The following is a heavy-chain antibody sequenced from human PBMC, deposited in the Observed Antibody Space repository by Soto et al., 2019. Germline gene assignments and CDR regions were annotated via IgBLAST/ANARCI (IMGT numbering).Heavy chain of an antibody. Sequence: GGSLRLSCAASGFTFSSYSMNWARQAPGKGLEWVSYISSSSSTIYYADSVKGRFTISRDNAKNSLYLQMNSLRAEDTAVYYCARDAYYADDAFDIWGQGTMVTVSS. CDR3: ARDAYYADDAFDI. CDR2: ISSSSSTI. CDR1: GFTFSSYS. V-gene: IGHV3-48*01. D-gene: IGHD2-21*01. J-gene: IGHJ3*02.